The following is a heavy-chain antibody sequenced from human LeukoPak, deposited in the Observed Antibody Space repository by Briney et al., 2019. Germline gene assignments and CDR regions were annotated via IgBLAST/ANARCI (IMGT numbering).Heavy chain of an antibody. J-gene: IGHJ4*02. CDR1: GFTFSGYE. V-gene: IGHV3-48*03. CDR3: ARDLYYYGSGNYVPGLPDY. Sequence: PGGSLRLSCEGSGFTFSGYEMNWVRQAPGKGLEWISYICGRGITTFFAGSVKGRFTISRDDAKNLLYLQMNSLRAEDTAVYYCARDLYYYGSGNYVPGLPDYWGQGTLVTVSS. CDR2: ICGRGITT. D-gene: IGHD3-10*01.